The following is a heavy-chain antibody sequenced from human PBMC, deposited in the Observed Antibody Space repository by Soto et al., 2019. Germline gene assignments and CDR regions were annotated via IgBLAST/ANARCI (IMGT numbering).Heavy chain of an antibody. D-gene: IGHD6-13*01. J-gene: IGHJ4*02. CDR2: ISYDGSNK. CDR1: AFTFSGYA. V-gene: IGHV3-30-3*02. CDR3: AKLIAAAGVFDY. Sequence: GGSLRLSCAASAFTFSGYAMHWVRQAPGKGLEWVAVISYDGSNKYYADSVKGRFTISRDNSKNTLYLQMNSLRAEDTAVYYCAKLIAAAGVFDYWGQGTLVTVSS.